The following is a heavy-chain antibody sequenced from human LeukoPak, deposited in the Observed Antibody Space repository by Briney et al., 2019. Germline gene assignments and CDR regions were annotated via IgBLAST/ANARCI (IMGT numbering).Heavy chain of an antibody. V-gene: IGHV4-39*01. CDR1: GGSINY. J-gene: IGHJ2*01. CDR2: IYYSGTT. Sequence: SETLSLTCTVSGGSINYGGWIRQPPGEGLEWIGSIYYSGTTYYNPSLKSRVTISVDTSKNQFSLKLSSVTAADTAVCYCARLEDMGDYRYWYFEVWGRGTLVTVSS. CDR3: ARLEDMGDYRYWYFEV. D-gene: IGHD1-26*01.